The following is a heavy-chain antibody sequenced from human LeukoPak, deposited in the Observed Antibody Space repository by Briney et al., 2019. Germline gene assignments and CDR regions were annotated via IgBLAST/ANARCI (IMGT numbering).Heavy chain of an antibody. V-gene: IGHV3-21*01. CDR3: ARDRRVGDFWSGYEEVDY. D-gene: IGHD3-3*01. CDR2: ISSSSSYI. Sequence: GGSLRLSCAASGFTFSSYAMSWVRQAPGKGLEWVSSISSSSSYIYYADSVKGRFTISRDNAKNSLYLQMNSLRAEDTAVYYCARDRRVGDFWSGYEEVDYWGQGTLVTVSS. CDR1: GFTFSSYA. J-gene: IGHJ4*02.